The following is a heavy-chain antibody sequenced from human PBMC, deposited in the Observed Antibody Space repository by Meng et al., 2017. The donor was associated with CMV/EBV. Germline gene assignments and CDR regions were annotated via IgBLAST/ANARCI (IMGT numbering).Heavy chain of an antibody. CDR1: GFTFTGSA. J-gene: IGHJ4*02. D-gene: IGHD6-13*01. CDR2: IVVGSGNT. CDR3: AAGEKAAAGSNLDY. Sequence: SVKVSCKASGFTFTGSAVQWVRQARGQRLEWIGWIVVGSGNTNYSQKFQERVTITRDMSTSTAYMELSSLRSEDTAVYYCAAGEKAAAGSNLDYWGQGTLVTVSS. V-gene: IGHV1-58*01.